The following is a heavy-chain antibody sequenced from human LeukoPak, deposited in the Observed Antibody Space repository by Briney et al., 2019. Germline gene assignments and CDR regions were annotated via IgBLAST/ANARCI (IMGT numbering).Heavy chain of an antibody. CDR3: ARDPYSSSWYYYGMDV. CDR1: GGSISSGGYY. J-gene: IGHJ6*02. D-gene: IGHD6-13*01. Sequence: SQTLSLTCTVSGGSISSGGYYRSWIRQHPGKGLEWIGYIYYSGSTYYNPSLKSRVTISVDTSKNQFSLKLSSVTAADTAVYYCARDPYSSSWYYYGMDVWGQGTTVTVSS. CDR2: IYYSGST. V-gene: IGHV4-31*03.